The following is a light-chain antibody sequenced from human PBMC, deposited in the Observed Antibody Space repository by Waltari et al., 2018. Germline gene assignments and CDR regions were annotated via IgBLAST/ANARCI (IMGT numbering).Light chain of an antibody. CDR2: NNF. J-gene: IGLJ3*02. CDR1: SSHIGAGYA. Sequence: QSVLTQPPSVSGAPGQEVTIPCTGSSSHIGAGYAVHWYQQLPETAPKLLIYNNFDRPSGVPDRFSASKSDTSASLAITGLQADDEAHYYCQSYDSSLSGSVFGGGTKLTVL. V-gene: IGLV1-40*01. CDR3: QSYDSSLSGSV.